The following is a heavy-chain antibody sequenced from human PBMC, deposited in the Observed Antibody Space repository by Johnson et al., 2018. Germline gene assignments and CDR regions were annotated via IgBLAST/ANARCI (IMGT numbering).Heavy chain of an antibody. Sequence: QVQLQESGPGLVKPSETLSLTCTVSGASISSYYWSWIRQPPGKGLEWIGSMFYTGTTNYNPSLTSRITMSVDTSKNQFSLKLSSVTAADTAVYYCARYSSSRADYYYYYMDVWGEGTTVTVSS. J-gene: IGHJ6*03. V-gene: IGHV4-59*01. D-gene: IGHD6-13*01. CDR2: MFYTGTT. CDR3: ARYSSSRADYYYYYMDV. CDR1: GASISSYY.